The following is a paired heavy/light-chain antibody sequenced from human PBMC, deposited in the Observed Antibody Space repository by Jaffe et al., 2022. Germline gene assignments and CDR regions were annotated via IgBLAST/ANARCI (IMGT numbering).Heavy chain of an antibody. Sequence: QLQLQESGPGLVKPSETLSLTCTVSGDSVGSSTSYWGWIRQPPGKGLEWIAIIYYSGRTYYNPSLKSRITISVDTSKNQFSLNLTSVTATDTAVYYCMRQPNGAWYFDFWGQGTLVTVSS. CDR3: MRQPNGAWYFDF. V-gene: IGHV4-39*01. CDR2: IYYSGRT. CDR1: GDSVGSSTSY. D-gene: IGHD4-17*01. J-gene: IGHJ4*02.
Light chain of an antibody. V-gene: IGLV2-23*01. CDR1: SSDVGSSNL. Sequence: QSALTQPASVPGSPGQSITISCTGTSSDVGSSNLVSWYEQHPGKAPRLIIYEGTKRPSGVSDRFSGSKSVNTASLTISGLQADDEADYYCCSYARSHAVCGGGTQLTVL. J-gene: IGLJ7*01. CDR2: EGT. CDR3: CSYARSHAV.